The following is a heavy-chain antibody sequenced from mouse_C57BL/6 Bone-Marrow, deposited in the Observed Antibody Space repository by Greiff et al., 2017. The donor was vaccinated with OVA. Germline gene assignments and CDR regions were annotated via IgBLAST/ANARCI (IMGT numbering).Heavy chain of an antibody. Sequence: EVQLMESGGDLVKPGGSLKLSCAASGFTFSSYGMSWVRQTPDKRLEWVATISSGGSYTYYPDSVQGRFTISRDNATNTPYLQLSSLTSEDTAMYYCARQGESYDLLYAKGGWGPGTSVTV. CDR1: GFTFSSYG. CDR2: ISSGGSYT. J-gene: IGHJ4*01. CDR3: ARQGESYDLLYAKGG. V-gene: IGHV5-6*01. D-gene: IGHD2-12*01.